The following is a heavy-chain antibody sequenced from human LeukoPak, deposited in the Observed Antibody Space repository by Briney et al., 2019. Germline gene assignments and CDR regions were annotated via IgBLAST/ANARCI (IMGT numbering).Heavy chain of an antibody. CDR3: GRDLLGDYGTFDI. Sequence: PSETLSLTCTVSGGPITTHYWRWLPPPTGKELVGIGRVYSTGSHKYNPSLERRVAMSVNTFSKRFSLRLRYVSAASTALFCLGRDLLGDYGTFDIWGQGTMVTVSS. CDR2: VYSTGSH. D-gene: IGHD4-17*01. J-gene: IGHJ3*02. V-gene: IGHV4-4*07. CDR1: GGPITTHY.